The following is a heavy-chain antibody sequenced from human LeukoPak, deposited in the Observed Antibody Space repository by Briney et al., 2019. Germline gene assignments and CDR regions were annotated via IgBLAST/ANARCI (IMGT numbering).Heavy chain of an antibody. Sequence: SETLSLTCAVYSGSFSGYYWSWIRQPPGKGLEWIGEINHSGSTNYNPSLKSRVTISVDTSKNQFSLKLSSVTAADTAVYYCARHMSRRGYGARYCMDVWGKGTTVTISS. CDR2: INHSGST. V-gene: IGHV4-34*01. D-gene: IGHD1-1*01. CDR1: SGSFSGYY. CDR3: ARHMSRRGYGARYCMDV. J-gene: IGHJ6*03.